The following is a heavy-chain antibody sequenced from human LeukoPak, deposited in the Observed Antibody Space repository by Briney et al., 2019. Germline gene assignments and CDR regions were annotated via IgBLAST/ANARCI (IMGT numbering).Heavy chain of an antibody. CDR3: ARAGGSGSYEDWLDP. CDR1: GGSISSGGYY. D-gene: IGHD3-10*01. CDR2: IYHSGST. V-gene: IGHV4-30-2*05. Sequence: SETLSLTCTVSGGSISSGGYYWSWIRQPPGKGLEWIGYIYHSGSTYYNPSLKSRVTISVDTSKNQFSLKLSSVTAADTAVYYCARAGGSGSYEDWLDPWGQGTLVTVSS. J-gene: IGHJ5*02.